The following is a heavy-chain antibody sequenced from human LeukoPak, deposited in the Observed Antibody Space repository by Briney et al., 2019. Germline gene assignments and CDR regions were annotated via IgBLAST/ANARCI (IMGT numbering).Heavy chain of an antibody. CDR2: IKQDGSEK. Sequence: PGGSLRLSCAASGFTFSSYWMSWVRQVPGKGLEWVANIKQDGSEKYYVDSVKGRFAISRDNAKNSLYLQMNSLRAEDTAVYYCARGLPYYYYMDVWGKGTTVTVSS. CDR3: ARGLPYYYYMDV. J-gene: IGHJ6*03. CDR1: GFTFSSYW. V-gene: IGHV3-7*01.